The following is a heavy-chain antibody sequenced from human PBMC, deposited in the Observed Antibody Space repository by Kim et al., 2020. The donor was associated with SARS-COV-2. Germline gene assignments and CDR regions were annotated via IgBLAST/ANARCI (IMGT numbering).Heavy chain of an antibody. CDR3: AKESGSGSYYAWTYYYYGMDV. D-gene: IGHD3-10*01. CDR2: ISYDGSNK. CDR1: GFTFSSYG. Sequence: GGSLRLSCAASGFTFSSYGMHWVRQAPGKGLEWVAVISYDGSNKYYADSVKGRFTISRDNSKNTLYLQMNSLRAEDTAVYYCAKESGSGSYYAWTYYYYGMDVGGQGTRVTVSS. J-gene: IGHJ6*02. V-gene: IGHV3-30*18.